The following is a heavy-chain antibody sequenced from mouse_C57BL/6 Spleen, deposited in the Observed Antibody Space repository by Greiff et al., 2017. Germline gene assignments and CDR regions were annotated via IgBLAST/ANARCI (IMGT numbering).Heavy chain of an antibody. CDR3: ARRYDMDY. V-gene: IGHV1-18*01. CDR1: GYTFTDYH. J-gene: IGHJ4*01. CDR2: INPNNGGT. Sequence: EVQLQQSGPELVKPGASVKIPCKASGYTFTDYHMAWVQQSHGKSLEWIGDINPNNGGTIYNQKFKGKDTLTVDKSSSTSCMENRSLTSEDTAVYYCARRYDMDYWGQGTSVTVSS.